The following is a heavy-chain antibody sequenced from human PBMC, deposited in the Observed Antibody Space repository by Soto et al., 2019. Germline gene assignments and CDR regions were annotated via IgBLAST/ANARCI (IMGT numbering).Heavy chain of an antibody. CDR2: IIPIFGTA. V-gene: IGHV1-69*06. Sequence: QVQLVQSGAEVKKPGSSVKVSCKASGGTFSSYAISWVRQAPGQGLEWMGAIIPIFGTANYAQKFQGRVTITADKSTSTAYMELSSLRSEDTAVYYCASLVDTAMVTGYFDYWGQGTLVTVSS. CDR1: GGTFSSYA. CDR3: ASLVDTAMVTGYFDY. J-gene: IGHJ4*02. D-gene: IGHD5-18*01.